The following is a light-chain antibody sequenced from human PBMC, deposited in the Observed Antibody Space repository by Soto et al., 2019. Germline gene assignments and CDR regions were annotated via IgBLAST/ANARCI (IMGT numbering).Light chain of an antibody. Sequence: AIRMTQSPSSFSASTGDRVTITCRVSQGISSYLAWYQQKPGKAPKLLIYAASTLQSGVPSRFSGSGSGTEFTLTISSLQPDDFATYYCQQYNSYSWTFGQGTKVDIK. CDR1: QGISSY. CDR2: AAS. V-gene: IGKV1-8*01. J-gene: IGKJ1*01. CDR3: QQYNSYSWT.